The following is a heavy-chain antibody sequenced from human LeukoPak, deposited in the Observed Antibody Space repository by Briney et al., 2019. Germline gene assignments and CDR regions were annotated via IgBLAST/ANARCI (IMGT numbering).Heavy chain of an antibody. J-gene: IGHJ3*02. Sequence: GGSLRLSCAASGFTFSSYGMHWVRQAPGKGLEWVAFIRYDGSNKYYADSVKGRFTISRDNSKNTLYLQMNSLRAEDTAVCYCAKDRGSSWPHDAFDIWGQGTMVTVSS. CDR1: GFTFSSYG. V-gene: IGHV3-30*02. CDR2: IRYDGSNK. D-gene: IGHD6-13*01. CDR3: AKDRGSSWPHDAFDI.